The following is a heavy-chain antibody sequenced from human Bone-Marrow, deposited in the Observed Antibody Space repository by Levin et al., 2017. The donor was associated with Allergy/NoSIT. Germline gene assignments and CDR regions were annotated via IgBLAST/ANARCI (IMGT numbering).Heavy chain of an antibody. Sequence: ASVKVSCKASGYTFPGCYIHWVRQAPGQGLEWMGWIDPNTGGTYYAQKFQGRVSMTRNTSIRTAYMEVSWLTSADMAVYYCARLPSSTSRFDLWGQGILVTVSS. D-gene: IGHD2-2*01. CDR1: GYTFPGCY. V-gene: IGHV1-2*02. J-gene: IGHJ4*02. CDR3: ARLPSSTSRFDL. CDR2: IDPNTGGT.